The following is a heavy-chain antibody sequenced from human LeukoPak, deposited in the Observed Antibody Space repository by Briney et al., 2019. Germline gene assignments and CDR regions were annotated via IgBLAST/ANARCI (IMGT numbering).Heavy chain of an antibody. CDR2: IYTSGST. CDR3: ARVSLVRGAPDYYFDY. CDR1: GDSISNYY. J-gene: IGHJ4*02. D-gene: IGHD3-10*01. V-gene: IGHV4-4*07. Sequence: PSETLSLTCTVSGDSISNYYWSWIRQPAGKGLEWIGRIYTSGSTNYNPSLKSRVTMSVDTSKNQFSLKLSSVTAADTAGYYCARVSLVRGAPDYYFDYWGQGTLVTVSS.